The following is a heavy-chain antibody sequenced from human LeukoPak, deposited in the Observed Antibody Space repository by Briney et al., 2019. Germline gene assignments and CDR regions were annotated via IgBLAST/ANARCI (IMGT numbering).Heavy chain of an antibody. V-gene: IGHV3-15*01. Sequence: PGGSLRLSCAASGFTFSYAWMSWVRQAPGKGLEWVGLFKSKTDGGTTHYAAPVKGRFTISRDDSKNTLSLQVNSLRTEDTAFYYCTTNDYWGQGILVTVSS. CDR2: FKSKTDGGTT. J-gene: IGHJ4*02. CDR1: GFTFSYAW. CDR3: TTNDY.